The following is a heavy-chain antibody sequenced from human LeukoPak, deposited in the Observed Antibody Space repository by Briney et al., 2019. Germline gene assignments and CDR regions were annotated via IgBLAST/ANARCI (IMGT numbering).Heavy chain of an antibody. J-gene: IGHJ4*02. CDR1: GFTFSSYA. CDR3: GKEVERHFDLKY. V-gene: IGHV3-23*01. Sequence: GGSLRLSCAASGFTFSSYAMSWVRQAPGKGLEWVSAISGSGGSTYYADSVKGRFTISRDNSKKILYLQMNSLRAEDTAVYYCGKEVERHFDLKYWGQGTLVTVSS. CDR2: ISGSGGST.